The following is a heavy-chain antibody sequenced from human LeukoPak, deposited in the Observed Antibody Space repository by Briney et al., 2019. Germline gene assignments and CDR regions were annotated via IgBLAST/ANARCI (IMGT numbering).Heavy chain of an antibody. CDR1: NYSISSGYY. CDR2: IYHRGNT. Sequence: PSETLSLTCAVSNYSISSGYYWGWIRQPPGKGLEWIGSIYHRGNTYYNPSLKRRVTISVHTSKNQFSLKLSSVTAADTAVYYCARIRMITFGGVIVRTYYFDYWGQGTLVIVSS. V-gene: IGHV4-38-2*01. J-gene: IGHJ4*02. D-gene: IGHD3-16*02. CDR3: ARIRMITFGGVIVRTYYFDY.